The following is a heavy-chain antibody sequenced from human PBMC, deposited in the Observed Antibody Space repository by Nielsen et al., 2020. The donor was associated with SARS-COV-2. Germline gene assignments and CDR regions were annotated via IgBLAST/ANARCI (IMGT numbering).Heavy chain of an antibody. V-gene: IGHV3-7*01. J-gene: IGHJ4*02. Sequence: GESLKISCAASGFIFSSYEMTWVRQAPGKGLEWVGNIKLDGSEKYYVDSVKGRFTISRDNARNTLYLQMNSLRVEDTAVYYCARVGSYGDPEYLDYWGQGALVTVSS. D-gene: IGHD4/OR15-4a*01. CDR2: IKLDGSEK. CDR3: ARVGSYGDPEYLDY. CDR1: GFIFSSYE.